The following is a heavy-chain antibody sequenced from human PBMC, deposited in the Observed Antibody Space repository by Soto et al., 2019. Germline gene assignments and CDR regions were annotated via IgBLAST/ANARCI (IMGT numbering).Heavy chain of an antibody. CDR3: AKGSSHYYYGMDV. V-gene: IGHV3-23*01. Sequence: GGSLRLSCAASGFTFSSYAMSWVCQAPGKGLEWVSAISGSGGSTYYADSVKGRFTISRDNSKNTLYLQMNSLRAEDTAVYYCAKGSSHYYYGMDVWGQGTTVTVSS. CDR1: GFTFSSYA. CDR2: ISGSGGST. J-gene: IGHJ6*02. D-gene: IGHD6-13*01.